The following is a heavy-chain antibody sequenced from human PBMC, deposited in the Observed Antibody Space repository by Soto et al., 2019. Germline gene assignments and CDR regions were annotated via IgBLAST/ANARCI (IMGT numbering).Heavy chain of an antibody. J-gene: IGHJ5*02. CDR1: GFTFTSYG. CDR2: ISYDGSDK. Sequence: QVQLEESGGGVVQPGRSLRLSCKASGFTFTSYGMHWVRQAPGKGLEWVALISYDGSDKLYADSVEGRFTISRDNSKNTVYLQMNSLRIEDTAMYHCGKFSDIEVPGMGDWFAPWGQGTLVTVTS. CDR3: GKFSDIEVPGMGDWFAP. V-gene: IGHV3-30*18. D-gene: IGHD6-19*01.